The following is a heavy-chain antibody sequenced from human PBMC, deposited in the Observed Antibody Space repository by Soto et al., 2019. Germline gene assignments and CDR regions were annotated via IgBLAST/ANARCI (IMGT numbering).Heavy chain of an antibody. V-gene: IGHV3-30-3*01. CDR1: GFTFSSYA. J-gene: IGHJ4*02. Sequence: QVQLVESGGGVVQPGRSLRLSCAASGFTFSSYAMHWVRQAPGKGLEWVAVISYDGSNKYYADSVKGRFTISRDNSKNTLYLQMNSLRAEDTAVYYCARGGYSNYEHFDYWGQGTLVTVSS. D-gene: IGHD4-4*01. CDR2: ISYDGSNK. CDR3: ARGGYSNYEHFDY.